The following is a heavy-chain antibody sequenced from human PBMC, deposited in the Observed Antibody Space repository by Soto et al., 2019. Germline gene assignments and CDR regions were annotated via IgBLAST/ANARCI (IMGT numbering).Heavy chain of an antibody. CDR2: TYYSGST. D-gene: IGHD1-26*01. CDR1: GGSVSSGNYY. J-gene: IGHJ4*02. CDR3: ARRRDSGSFVDY. Sequence: SETLSLTCTVSGGSVSSGNYYWSWIRQPPGKGLEWIGYTYYSGSTNYNPSLKSRVTISVDTSKNQFSLKLSSVTAADTAVYYCARRRDSGSFVDYWGQGTLPTVSS. V-gene: IGHV4-61*01.